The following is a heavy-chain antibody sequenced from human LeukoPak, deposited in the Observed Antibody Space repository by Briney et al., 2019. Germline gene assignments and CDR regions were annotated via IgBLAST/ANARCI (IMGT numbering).Heavy chain of an antibody. J-gene: IGHJ5*02. CDR2: ISHDGSSN. D-gene: IGHD2-2*01. CDR3: AKGDKQLLFNRNKGGFDP. V-gene: IGHV3-30*04. CDR1: GFTFSSYA. Sequence: GGSLRLSCAASGFTFSSYAMHWVRQAPGKGLEWVTFISHDGSSNHYADSVKGRFTISRDNSKSTLFLQMNSLRTEDTAVYYCAKGDKQLLFNRNKGGFDPWGRGTLVTVSS.